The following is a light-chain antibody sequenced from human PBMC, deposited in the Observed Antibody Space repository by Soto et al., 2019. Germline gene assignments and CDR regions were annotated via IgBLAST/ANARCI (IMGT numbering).Light chain of an antibody. CDR1: SSDVGGYNY. CDR2: DVS. Sequence: QSALTQPASVSGSPGQSITISFTGTSSDVGGYNYVSWYQQHPVKAPKLMIYDVSNRPSGVSNRFSGSKSGNAASLTISGLQAEDEADYYCSSYTSSSNWVFGGGTKLTVL. CDR3: SSYTSSSNWV. J-gene: IGLJ3*02. V-gene: IGLV2-14*01.